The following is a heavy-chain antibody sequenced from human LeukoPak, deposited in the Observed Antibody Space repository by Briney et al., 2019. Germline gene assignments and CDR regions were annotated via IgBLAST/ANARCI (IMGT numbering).Heavy chain of an antibody. J-gene: IGHJ6*02. CDR3: AKVANYGDPRYYGMDV. CDR2: ISYDGSNK. Sequence: GGSLRLSCAASGFSFSSYGMHWVRQAPGKGLEWVAVISYDGSNKYYADSEKGRFTISRDNSKNTLYLQMNSLRAEDTAVYYCAKVANYGDPRYYGMDVWGQGTTVTVSS. V-gene: IGHV3-30*18. CDR1: GFSFSSYG. D-gene: IGHD4-17*01.